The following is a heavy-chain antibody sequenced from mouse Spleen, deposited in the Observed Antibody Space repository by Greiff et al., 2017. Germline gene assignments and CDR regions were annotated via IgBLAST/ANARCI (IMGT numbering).Heavy chain of an antibody. V-gene: IGHV1-55*01. CDR2: IYPGSGST. J-gene: IGHJ2*01. CDR1: GYTFTSYW. CDR3: AREGTTVVARFDY. D-gene: IGHD1-1*01. Sequence: QVQLQQPGAELVKPGASVKMSCKASGYTFTSYWITWVKQRPGQGLEWIGDIYPGSGSTNYNEKFKSKATLTVDTSSSTAYMQLSRLTSEDSAVYYCAREGTTVVARFDYWGQGTTLTVSS.